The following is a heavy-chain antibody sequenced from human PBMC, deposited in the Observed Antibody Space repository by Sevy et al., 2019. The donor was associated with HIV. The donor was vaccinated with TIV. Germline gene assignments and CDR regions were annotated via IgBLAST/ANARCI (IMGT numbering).Heavy chain of an antibody. Sequence: ASVKVSCKASGYTFTGHYLHWVRQAPGRGLEWMGWIDPISAGTNYAQKFKGRVTMARDTSISTAYMGRSRLRFDDTAMYYCVRIRFQTGAFDSWGQGTLVTVSS. CDR2: IDPISAGT. CDR3: VRIRFQTGAFDS. J-gene: IGHJ4*02. V-gene: IGHV1-2*02. CDR1: GYTFTGHY. D-gene: IGHD7-27*01.